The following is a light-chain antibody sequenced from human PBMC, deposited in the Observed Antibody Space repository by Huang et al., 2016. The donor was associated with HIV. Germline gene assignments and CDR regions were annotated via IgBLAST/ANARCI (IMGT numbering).Light chain of an antibody. J-gene: IGKJ5*01. CDR2: WAS. V-gene: IGKV4-1*01. Sequence: DIVMTQSPDSLSVSPGERATIDCKSSQSLLYSLNNKNYLAWFQQKPGRPPKLLLYWASTRESGIPERFSGSGSGTDFTLTINNLQPEDVATYYCQQYYQNPQTFGQGTAVEIK. CDR1: QSLLYSLNNKNY. CDR3: QQYYQNPQT.